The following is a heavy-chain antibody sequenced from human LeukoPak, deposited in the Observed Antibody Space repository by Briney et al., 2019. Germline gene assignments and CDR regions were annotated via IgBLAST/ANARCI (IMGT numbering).Heavy chain of an antibody. CDR3: ARVHSSSWYLDYYYYYYMDV. Sequence: PSETLSLTCTVSGGSISSYYWSWIRQPAGKGLEWIGRIYTSGSTNYNPSLKSRVTISVDTSKNQFSLKLSSVTAADTAVYYCARVHSSSWYLDYYYYYYMDVWGKGTTVTVSS. CDR1: GGSISSYY. CDR2: IYTSGST. J-gene: IGHJ6*03. V-gene: IGHV4-4*07. D-gene: IGHD6-13*01.